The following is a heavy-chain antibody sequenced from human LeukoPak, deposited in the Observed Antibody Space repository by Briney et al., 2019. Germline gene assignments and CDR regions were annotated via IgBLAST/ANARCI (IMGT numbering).Heavy chain of an antibody. D-gene: IGHD3-10*01. V-gene: IGHV1-46*01. Sequence: ASVKVSCKASGYTFTSYGITWVRQAPGQGLEWMGIINPSGGSTSYAQKFQGRVTMTRDTSTSTVYMELSSLRSEDTAVYYCARDRGTRHYDYWGQGTLVTVSS. J-gene: IGHJ4*02. CDR2: INPSGGST. CDR3: ARDRGTRHYDY. CDR1: GYTFTSYG.